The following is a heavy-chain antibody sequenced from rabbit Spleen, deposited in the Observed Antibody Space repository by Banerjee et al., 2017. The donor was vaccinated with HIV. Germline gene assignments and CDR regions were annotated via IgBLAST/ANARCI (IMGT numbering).Heavy chain of an antibody. CDR3: ARDLTDVIGWNFGW. V-gene: IGHV1S45*01. D-gene: IGHD4-1*01. CDR1: GFSFSSGYD. CDR2: IYSSIHYT. Sequence: QEQLEESGGGLVQPEGSLTLTCTASGFSFSSGYDIVWVRQAPGKGLEWIGYIYSSIHYTYYANWAKGRFTISKTSSTTVTLQMTSLTVADTATYSCARDLTDVIGWNFGWWGQGTLVTVS. J-gene: IGHJ3*01.